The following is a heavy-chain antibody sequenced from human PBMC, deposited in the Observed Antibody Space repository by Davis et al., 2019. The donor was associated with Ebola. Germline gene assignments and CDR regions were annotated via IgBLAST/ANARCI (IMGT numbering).Heavy chain of an antibody. CDR3: ARGPAGRITIFGVEFDP. CDR2: MNPNSGNT. Sequence: ASVKVSCKASGYTFTSYDINWVRQATGQGLEWMGWMNPNSGNTGYAQKFQGRVTMTRNTSIRTAYMELSSLRSEDTAVYYCARGPAGRITIFGVEFDPWGQGTLVTVSS. V-gene: IGHV1-8*01. D-gene: IGHD3-3*01. J-gene: IGHJ5*02. CDR1: GYTFTSYD.